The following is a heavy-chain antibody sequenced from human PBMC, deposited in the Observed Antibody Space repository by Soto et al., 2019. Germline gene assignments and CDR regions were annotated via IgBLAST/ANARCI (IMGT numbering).Heavy chain of an antibody. CDR2: INHSGST. CDR3: ARHGPIVVVVAATLQADAFDI. Sequence: SEXXSXXCAVYGGSFSGYYWSWIRQPPGKGLEWIGEINHSGSTNYNPSLKSRLTISVDTSKNQFSLKLSSVTAADTAVYYCARHGPIVVVVAATLQADAFDIWGQGTMVTVSS. CDR1: GGSFSGYY. D-gene: IGHD2-15*01. V-gene: IGHV4-34*01. J-gene: IGHJ3*02.